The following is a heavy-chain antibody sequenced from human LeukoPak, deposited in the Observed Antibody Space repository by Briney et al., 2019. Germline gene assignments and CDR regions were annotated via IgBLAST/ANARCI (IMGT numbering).Heavy chain of an antibody. Sequence: SETLSLTCTVSSGSISNYYWSWIRQPPGKGLQWIAYIYSSGNTNYNPSLKSRVLISVDTSKNQFSLKLNSVTATDTAVYYCARHPSWPDYGGAFDFWGQGTPVIVSS. V-gene: IGHV4-59*08. CDR1: SGSISNYY. CDR3: ARHPSWPDYGGAFDF. CDR2: IYSSGNT. D-gene: IGHD4-17*01. J-gene: IGHJ4*02.